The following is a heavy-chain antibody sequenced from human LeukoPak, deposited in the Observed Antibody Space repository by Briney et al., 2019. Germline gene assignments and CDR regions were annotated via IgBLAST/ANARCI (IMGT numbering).Heavy chain of an antibody. D-gene: IGHD5-24*01. CDR2: ISSSSSYI. V-gene: IGHV3-21*01. J-gene: IGHJ4*02. CDR1: GFTFSSYS. Sequence: GGSPRLSCAASGFTFSSYSMNWVRQAPGKGLEWVSSISSSSSYIYYADSVKGRFTISRDNAKNSLYLQMNSLRAEDTAIYYCANGPTKDGFHYYFDFWGQGTLVTVSS. CDR3: ANGPTKDGFHYYFDF.